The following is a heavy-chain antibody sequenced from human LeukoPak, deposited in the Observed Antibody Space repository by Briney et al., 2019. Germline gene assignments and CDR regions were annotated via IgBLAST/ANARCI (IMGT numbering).Heavy chain of an antibody. CDR3: ARGPHTSSWYKHAFDI. V-gene: IGHV1-69*13. CDR2: IFPVFGTP. Sequence: SVKVSCKASGGTFNNFAICWVRQAPGQGLEWMRGIFPVFGTPTYAQKFQGRVTITADESTRTAHMELSSLRSDDTAVYYCARGPHTSSWYKHAFDIWAQGTMVTVSS. D-gene: IGHD6-13*01. CDR1: GGTFNNFA. J-gene: IGHJ3*02.